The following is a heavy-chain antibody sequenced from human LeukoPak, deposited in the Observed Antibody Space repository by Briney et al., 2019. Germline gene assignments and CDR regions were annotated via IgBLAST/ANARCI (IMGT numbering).Heavy chain of an antibody. V-gene: IGHV3-21*01. CDR2: ISSSSSHI. CDR3: ARSDYCGGDCYSSLSNY. D-gene: IGHD2-21*02. CDR1: GFTFRSYS. J-gene: IGHJ4*02. Sequence: GGSLRLSCAASGFTFRSYSMNWVRQAPGKGLEWVSSISSSSSHIYYADSVKGRFTISRDNAKNSLYLQMNSLRAGDTAVYFCARSDYCGGDCYSSLSNYWGQGTLVTVSS.